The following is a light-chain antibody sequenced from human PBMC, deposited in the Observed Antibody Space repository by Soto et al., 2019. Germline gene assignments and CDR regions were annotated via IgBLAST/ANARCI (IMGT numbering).Light chain of an antibody. V-gene: IGKV3-20*01. CDR2: GAS. CDR3: QQYGSSPWT. J-gene: IGKJ1*01. Sequence: EIVLTRSPFSLCVAPVERATLSCRAIQSVSSSYLAWYQQKPGQAPRLLIYGASSRATGIPDRFSGSGSGTDFTLTISRLEPEDFAVYYCQQYGSSPWTFGQGTKVDIK. CDR1: QSVSSSY.